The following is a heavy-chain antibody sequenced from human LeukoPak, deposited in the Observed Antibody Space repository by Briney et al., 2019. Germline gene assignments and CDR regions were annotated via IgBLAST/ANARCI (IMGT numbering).Heavy chain of an antibody. CDR1: GGTFSSYA. CDR3: AKDTAMDHYYYYGMDV. D-gene: IGHD5-18*01. V-gene: IGHV1-69*04. Sequence: ASVKVSCKASGGTFSSYAISWVRQAPGQGLEWMGRIIPILGIANYAQKFQGRVTINADKSTSTAYMELSSLRSEDTAVYYCAKDTAMDHYYYYGMDVWGQGTTVTVSS. CDR2: IIPILGIA. J-gene: IGHJ6*02.